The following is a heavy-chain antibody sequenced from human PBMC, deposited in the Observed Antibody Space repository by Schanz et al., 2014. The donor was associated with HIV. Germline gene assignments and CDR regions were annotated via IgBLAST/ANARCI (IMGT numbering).Heavy chain of an antibody. V-gene: IGHV3-53*01. CDR2: IYSGGNT. CDR1: GFTVSNNY. Sequence: EVQLVESGGGLIQPGGSLRLSCAASGFTVSNNYMSWVRQAPGKGLECVSVIYSGGNTYYADSVKGRFTVSSNNSKNTLYLQMNSLSAEDTAMYYCSKDMGGVVPAAPFYYYGMDVWGQGTTVTVSS. D-gene: IGHD2-2*01. J-gene: IGHJ6*02. CDR3: SKDMGGVVPAAPFYYYGMDV.